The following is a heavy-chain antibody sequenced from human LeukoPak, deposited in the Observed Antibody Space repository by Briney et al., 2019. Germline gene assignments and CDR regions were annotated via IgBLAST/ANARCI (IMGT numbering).Heavy chain of an antibody. D-gene: IGHD2-21*02. CDR2: INWNGGST. CDR3: ARHTFNGSDSPDAFDI. Sequence: GGSLRLSCAASGFTFDDYGMSWVRQAPGKGLEWVSGINWNGGSTGYAESVKGRFTISRDNAKNSLYLQMNSLRAEDTALYYCARHTFNGSDSPDAFDIWGQGTMVTVSS. V-gene: IGHV3-20*04. J-gene: IGHJ3*02. CDR1: GFTFDDYG.